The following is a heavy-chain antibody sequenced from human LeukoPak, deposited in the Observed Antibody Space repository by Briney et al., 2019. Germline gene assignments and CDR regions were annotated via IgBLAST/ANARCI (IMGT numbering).Heavy chain of an antibody. D-gene: IGHD6-13*01. CDR1: GGSISSYY. CDR2: IYYSGST. CDR3: ARIFSDSSLDY. V-gene: IGHV4-59*01. Sequence: PSETLSLTCTVSGGSISSYYWSWIRQPPGKGLEWIGYIYYSGSTNYNPSLKSRVTISVDTSKNQFSLKLSSVTAADTAVYYCARIFSDSSLDYWGQGTLVTVSS. J-gene: IGHJ4*02.